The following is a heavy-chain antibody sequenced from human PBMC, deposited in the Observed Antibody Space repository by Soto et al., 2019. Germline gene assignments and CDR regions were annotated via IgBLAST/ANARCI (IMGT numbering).Heavy chain of an antibody. J-gene: IGHJ4*02. CDR2: IYYSGST. Sequence: SETLSLTCTVSGGSISSYYWSWIRQPPGKGLEWIGYIYYSGSTNYNPSLKSRVTISVDTSKNQFSLKLSSVTAADTAVYYCARHEMSDPYYFDYWGQGTLVTVSS. CDR3: ARHEMSDPYYFDY. CDR1: GGSISSYY. V-gene: IGHV4-59*08.